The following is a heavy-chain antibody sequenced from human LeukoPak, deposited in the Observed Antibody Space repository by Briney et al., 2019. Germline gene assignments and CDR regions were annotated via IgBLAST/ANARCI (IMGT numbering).Heavy chain of an antibody. CDR1: GYSLTSYC. CDR3: ARHRPNWNHDY. V-gene: IGHV5-51*01. Sequence: GESLKISFKGSGYSLTSYCIGWVRQIPGKGLEWMGIIYPGDSDTRYSPSFQGQVTISADKSISTAYLEWSSLNASDTAMYYCARHRPNWNHDYWGQGTLVTVST. J-gene: IGHJ4*02. D-gene: IGHD1-1*01. CDR2: IYPGDSDT.